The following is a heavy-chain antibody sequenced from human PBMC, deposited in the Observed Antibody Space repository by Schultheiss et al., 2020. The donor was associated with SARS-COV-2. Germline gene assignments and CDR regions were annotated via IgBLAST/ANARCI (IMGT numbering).Heavy chain of an antibody. Sequence: ASVKVSCKVFGKVLAELSMHWVRQAPGKGLEWMGGFDPETGDTIYAQKFQGRVTMTEDTSIDRAFLELSSLRSDDTAVYYCATHHPSTARTYAMDVWGQGTTVTVSS. CDR3: ATHHPSTARTYAMDV. V-gene: IGHV1-24*01. J-gene: IGHJ6*02. CDR2: FDPETGDT. CDR1: GKVLAELS.